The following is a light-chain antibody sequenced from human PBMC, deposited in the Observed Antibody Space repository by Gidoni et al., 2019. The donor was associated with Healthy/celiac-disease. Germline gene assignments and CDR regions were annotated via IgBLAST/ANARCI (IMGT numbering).Light chain of an antibody. J-gene: IGKJ4*01. CDR3: QQYDNLPPLT. Sequence: DIQMTQSPSSLSASVGDRVTITCQASQDINNYLNWYQQKPGKAPKLLIYDASTLETGVPSRCSGSGSGTDFTFTISSLQPEDIATDYCQQYDNLPPLTFGGGTKVEIK. V-gene: IGKV1-33*01. CDR1: QDINNY. CDR2: DAS.